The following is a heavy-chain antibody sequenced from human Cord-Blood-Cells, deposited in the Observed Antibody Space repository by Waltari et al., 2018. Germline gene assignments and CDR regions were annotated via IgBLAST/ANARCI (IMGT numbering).Heavy chain of an antibody. J-gene: IGHJ4*02. CDR2: INHSGST. D-gene: IGHD6-19*01. Sequence: QVQLQQWGAGLLKPSETLSLTCAVYGGSFSGYYWSWIRQPPGKGLEWIGEINHSGSTNYNPSLKSRVTISVDTSKNQFSLKLSSVTAADTAVYYCARLPTPTRIAVAGRDYWDQGTLVTVSS. CDR3: ARLPTPTRIAVAGRDY. V-gene: IGHV4-34*01. CDR1: GGSFSGYY.